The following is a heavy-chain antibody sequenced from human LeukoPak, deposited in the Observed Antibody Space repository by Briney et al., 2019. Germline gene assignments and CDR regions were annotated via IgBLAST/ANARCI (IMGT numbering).Heavy chain of an antibody. V-gene: IGHV3-23*01. CDR3: AKGALDGGNPDDY. D-gene: IGHD4-23*01. J-gene: IGHJ4*02. CDR2: ISGSIGST. CDR1: GFTFSSYA. Sequence: GGSLRLSCAVSGFTFSSYAMTWVRQAPGRGLEWVSTISGSIGSTYYADSVKGRFTISRDISKNTLYLQMNSLRAEDTAVYYCAKGALDGGNPDDYWGQGTLVTVSS.